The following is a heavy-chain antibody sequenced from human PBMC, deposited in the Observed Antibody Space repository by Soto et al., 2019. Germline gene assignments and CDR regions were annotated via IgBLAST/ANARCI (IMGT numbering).Heavy chain of an antibody. CDR1: GFTFSSYA. D-gene: IGHD3-3*01. Sequence: GGSLRLSCAASGFTFSSYAMNWVRQAPAKGLEWVSSISSSSSTIYYADSVKGRFTISRDNAKNSLYLQMNSLRDEDTAVYYCARESRFLEWLSLNWFDPWGQGTLVTVSS. CDR3: ARESRFLEWLSLNWFDP. V-gene: IGHV3-48*02. CDR2: ISSSSSTI. J-gene: IGHJ5*02.